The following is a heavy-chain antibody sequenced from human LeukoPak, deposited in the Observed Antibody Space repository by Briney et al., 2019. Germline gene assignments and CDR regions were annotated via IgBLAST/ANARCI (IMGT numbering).Heavy chain of an antibody. Sequence: GGSLRLSCAASGFTFTSDGMTWVRQTPGKGLEWVSSISGGGALTYYADSVKGRFTSSRDNSKNTLFLQMNSLRAEDTAIYYCATLYDTRHWGQGTLVTVSS. CDR3: ATLYDTRH. J-gene: IGHJ4*02. D-gene: IGHD3-22*01. V-gene: IGHV3-23*01. CDR2: ISGGGALT. CDR1: GFTFTSDG.